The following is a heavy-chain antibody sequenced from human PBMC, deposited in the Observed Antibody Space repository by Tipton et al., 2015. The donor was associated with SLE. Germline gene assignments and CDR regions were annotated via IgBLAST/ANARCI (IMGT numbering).Heavy chain of an antibody. V-gene: IGHV3-11*03. J-gene: IGHJ3*02. CDR1: GFTFSDYY. CDR3: ASSDTVGDAFDI. CDR2: ISSSSSYT. D-gene: IGHD5-18*01. Sequence: SLRLSCAASGFTFSDYYMSWIRQAPGKGLEWVSYISSSSSYTNYADSVKGRFTISRDNSKNTLYLQMNSLRAEDTAVYYCASSDTVGDAFDIWGQGTMVTVSS.